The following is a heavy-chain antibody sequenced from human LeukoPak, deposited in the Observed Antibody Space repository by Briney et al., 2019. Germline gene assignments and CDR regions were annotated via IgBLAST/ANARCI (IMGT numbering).Heavy chain of an antibody. D-gene: IGHD2-15*01. V-gene: IGHV3-21*01. J-gene: IGHJ4*02. CDR1: GFTFSSYS. CDR3: ASRSSVAASGPG. CDR2: ISSSSSYI. Sequence: PGGSLRLSCAASGFTFSSYSMNWVRQAPGKGLEWVSSISSSSSYIYYADSVKGRFTISRDNAKNSLYLQMNSLRAEDTALYYCASRSSVAASGPGWGQGTLVTVSS.